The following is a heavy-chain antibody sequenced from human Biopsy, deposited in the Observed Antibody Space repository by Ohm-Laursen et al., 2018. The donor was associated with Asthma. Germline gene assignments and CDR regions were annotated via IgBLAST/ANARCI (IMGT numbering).Heavy chain of an antibody. J-gene: IGHJ4*02. V-gene: IGHV1-69*13. CDR3: ARGGSYSSRRYYFDY. CDR1: GDSFSNYA. Sequence: SVKVSCKASGDSFSNYAISWVRQAPGQGLEWMGGLIPVLGTPDHAQMFEGRVTITADESTSTAYMELSSLSSEDTAVYYCARGGSYSSRRYYFDYWGQGTLVTVSS. D-gene: IGHD1-26*01. CDR2: LIPVLGTP.